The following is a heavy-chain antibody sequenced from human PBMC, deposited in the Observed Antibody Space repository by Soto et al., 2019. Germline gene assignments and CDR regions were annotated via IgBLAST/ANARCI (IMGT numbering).Heavy chain of an antibody. CDR3: ARDLRFCRGSNSYSAGEDHYYYYMDV. J-gene: IGHJ6*03. CDR2: ISSGGSAI. V-gene: IGHV3-11*01. CDR1: GFTFSDYY. D-gene: IGHD2-15*01. Sequence: QVQLVESGGGLVKPGGSLRLSCAASGFTFSDYYMSWIRQAPGKGLEWVSYISSGGSAIYYTDSVKGRFTISRDNAKNSLYLQMNSLRAEDTAVYYCARDLRFCRGSNSYSAGEDHYYYYMDVWGKGTTVTVSS.